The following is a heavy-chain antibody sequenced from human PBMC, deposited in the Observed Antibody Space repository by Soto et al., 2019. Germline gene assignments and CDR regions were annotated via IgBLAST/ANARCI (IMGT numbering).Heavy chain of an antibody. D-gene: IGHD1-1*01. CDR1: GGSLSASVW. CDR2: VFHSGDV. CDR3: ARKAWTRLDY. Sequence: QLQLQESGPGLVKPSGTLSLTCTVSGGSLSASVWWTWVRLPPGKRLEWIGEVFHSGDVNYNPSLQSRLTISLDKSTSQFSLTLPSVSAADTAVYYCARKAWTRLDYWGQGALVTVSS. J-gene: IGHJ4*02. V-gene: IGHV4-4*02.